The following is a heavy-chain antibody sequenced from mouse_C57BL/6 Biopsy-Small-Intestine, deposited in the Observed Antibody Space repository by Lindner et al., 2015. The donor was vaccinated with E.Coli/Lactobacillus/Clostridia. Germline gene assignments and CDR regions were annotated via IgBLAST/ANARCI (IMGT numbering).Heavy chain of an antibody. CDR3: VRDGTGSSYWYFDV. J-gene: IGHJ1*03. D-gene: IGHD1-1*01. CDR1: GFTFSSYA. CDR2: ISDGGSYT. V-gene: IGHV5-4*01. Sequence: VQLQESGGGLVKPGGSLKLSCAASGFTFSSYAMSWVRQTPEKRLEWVATISDGGSYTYYPDNVKGRFTISRDNAKNNLYLQMSHLKSEDTAMYYCVRDGTGSSYWYFDVWGTGTTVTVSS.